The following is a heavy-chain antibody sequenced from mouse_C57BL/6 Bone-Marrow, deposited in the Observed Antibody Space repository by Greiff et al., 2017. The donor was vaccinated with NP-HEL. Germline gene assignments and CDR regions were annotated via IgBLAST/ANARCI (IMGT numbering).Heavy chain of an antibody. D-gene: IGHD1-1*01. CDR2: ISPGSGST. CDR3: ASEGIYYYGSSPWDY. J-gene: IGHJ4*01. Sequence: QVQLQQSGAELVKPGASVKMSCKASGYTFTSYWITWVKQRPGQGLEWIGDISPGSGSTNYNEKFKSKATLTVDTSSSTAYMQLSSLTSEDSAVYYCASEGIYYYGSSPWDYWGQGTSVTVSS. CDR1: GYTFTSYW. V-gene: IGHV1-55*01.